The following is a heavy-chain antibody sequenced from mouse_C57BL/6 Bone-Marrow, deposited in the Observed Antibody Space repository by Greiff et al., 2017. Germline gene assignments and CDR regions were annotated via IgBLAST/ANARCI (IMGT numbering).Heavy chain of an antibody. V-gene: IGHV5-4*03. D-gene: IGHD2-2*01. Sequence: EVKVEESGGGLVKPGGSLKLSCAASGFTFSSYAMSWVRQTPEKRLEWVATISDGGSYTYYPDNVKGRFTISRDNAKNNLYLQMSHLKSEDTAMYYCARGWLDYWGQGTTLTVSS. J-gene: IGHJ2*01. CDR1: GFTFSSYA. CDR2: ISDGGSYT. CDR3: ARGWLDY.